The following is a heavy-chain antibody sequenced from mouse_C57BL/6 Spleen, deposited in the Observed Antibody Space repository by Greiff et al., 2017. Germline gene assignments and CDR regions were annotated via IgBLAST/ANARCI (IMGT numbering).Heavy chain of an antibody. D-gene: IGHD6-1*01. CDR3: TGGSSYDFDY. Sequence: VQLQQSVAELVRPGASVKLSCTASGFTFTNTYMHWVKQRPEQGLEWIGRIDPANGNTKYAPKFQGKATLTADTSSNTAYLQLSSLTSEDAAIYYCTGGSSYDFDYWGQGTTVTVSS. J-gene: IGHJ4*01. CDR1: GFTFTNTY. V-gene: IGHV14-3*01. CDR2: IDPANGNT.